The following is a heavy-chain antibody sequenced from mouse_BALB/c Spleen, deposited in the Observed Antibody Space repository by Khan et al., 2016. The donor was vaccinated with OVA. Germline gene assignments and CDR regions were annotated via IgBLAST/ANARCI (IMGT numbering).Heavy chain of an antibody. CDR1: GYTFTDYY. Sequence: QVQLQQPGAELARPGASVKLSCKASGYTFTDYYINWVKQRTGQGLEWIGEISPGSGDTYYNERFKGKATLTAATSSRTAYMQRSSLTAEASAVDVCARRNYFGYTFAYWGQGTLVTVSA. J-gene: IGHJ3*01. CDR3: ARRNYFGYTFAY. D-gene: IGHD1-2*01. CDR2: ISPGSGDT. V-gene: IGHV1-77*01.